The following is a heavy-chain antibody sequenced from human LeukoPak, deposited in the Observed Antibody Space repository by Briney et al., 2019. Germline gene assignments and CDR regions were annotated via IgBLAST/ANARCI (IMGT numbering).Heavy chain of an antibody. CDR1: GFTFSSYG. D-gene: IGHD3-22*01. CDR2: IRYDGSNK. V-gene: IGHV3-30*02. CDR3: AKGPHYYDSSGYYNFDY. Sequence: GGSLRLSCAASGFTFSSYGMHWVRQAPGKGLEWVAFIRYDGSNKYYADSVKGRFTISRDNSKNTLYLQMNSLRAEDTAVYYCAKGPHYYDSSGYYNFDYWGQGTLVTVSS. J-gene: IGHJ4*02.